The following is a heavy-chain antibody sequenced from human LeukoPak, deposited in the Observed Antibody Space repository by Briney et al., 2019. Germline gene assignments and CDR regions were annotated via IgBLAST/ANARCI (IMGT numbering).Heavy chain of an antibody. CDR3: ARGQFYHDSTGYSD. CDR1: GASMSNYY. Sequence: SETLSLTCTVSGASMSNYYWIWIRQPPGKGLEWIGHIYYSGTTNYNPSLKSRVTISVDTSKNQFSLKLNSVTAADAAVYYCARGQFYHDSTGYSDWGQGTLVTVSS. D-gene: IGHD3-22*01. CDR2: IYYSGTT. J-gene: IGHJ4*02. V-gene: IGHV4-59*01.